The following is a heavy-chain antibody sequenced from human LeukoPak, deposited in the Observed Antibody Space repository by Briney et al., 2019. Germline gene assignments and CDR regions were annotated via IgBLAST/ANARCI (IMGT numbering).Heavy chain of an antibody. Sequence: SETLSLTCAVYGGSFSGYYWSWIRQPPGKGLEWIGEINHSGSTNYNPSLKSRVTISVDTSKNQFSLKLSSVTAADTAVYYCVRGGLLWSRRWFDPWGQGTLVTVSS. CDR1: GGSFSGYY. J-gene: IGHJ5*02. CDR2: INHSGST. CDR3: VRGGLLWSRRWFDP. V-gene: IGHV4-34*01. D-gene: IGHD3-10*01.